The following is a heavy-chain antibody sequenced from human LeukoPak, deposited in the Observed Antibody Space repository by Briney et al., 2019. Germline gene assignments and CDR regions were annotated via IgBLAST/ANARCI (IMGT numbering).Heavy chain of an antibody. D-gene: IGHD3-22*01. CDR1: GYSISSGYY. Sequence: PSETLSLTCAVSGYSISSGYYWGWIRQPPGKGLERIGSIYHSGSTYYNPSPKSRVTISVDTSKNQFSLKLSSVTAADTAVYYCARRKGDTYYYDSSGYRYYFDYWGQGTLVTVSS. CDR3: ARRKGDTYYYDSSGYRYYFDY. V-gene: IGHV4-38-2*01. CDR2: IYHSGST. J-gene: IGHJ4*02.